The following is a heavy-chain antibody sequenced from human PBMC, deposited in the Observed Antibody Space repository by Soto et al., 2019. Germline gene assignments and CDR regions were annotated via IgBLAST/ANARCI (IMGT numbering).Heavy chain of an antibody. V-gene: IGHV4-34*01. J-gene: IGHJ6*02. Sequence: SETLSLTCAVYGGSFSGYYWSWIRQPPGKGLEWIGEISHSGSTNYNPSLKSRVTISVDTSKNQFSLKLSSVTAADTAVYYCARGAYMVRGVSGMDVWGQGTTVTVSS. CDR3: ARGAYMVRGVSGMDV. CDR1: GGSFSGYY. CDR2: ISHSGST. D-gene: IGHD3-10*01.